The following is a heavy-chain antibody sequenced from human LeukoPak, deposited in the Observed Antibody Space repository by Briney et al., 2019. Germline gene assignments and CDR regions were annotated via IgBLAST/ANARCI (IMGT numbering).Heavy chain of an antibody. V-gene: IGHV4-59*01. CDR1: GGSISSYY. J-gene: IGHJ4*02. CDR3: ARDRGGSSRHEFDY. D-gene: IGHD1-26*01. Sequence: SETLSLTCTVSGGSISSYYWSWIRQPPGKGLEWVGYIYYSGSTNYNPSLKSRVTISVDTSKNQFSLKLSSVTAADTAVYYCARDRGGSSRHEFDYWGQGTLVTVSS. CDR2: IYYSGST.